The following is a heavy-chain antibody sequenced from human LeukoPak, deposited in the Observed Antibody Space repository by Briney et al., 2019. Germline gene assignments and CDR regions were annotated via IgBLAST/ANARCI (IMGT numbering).Heavy chain of an antibody. V-gene: IGHV3-30*04. D-gene: IGHD2/OR15-2a*01. J-gene: IGHJ4*02. CDR2: ISNDGSNR. CDR3: ARDQPRAGVLTTIRRSFTTLAY. Sequence: GGSLRLSCAASGFTFSSYAMHWVRQAPGKGLEWVAVISNDGSNRYYADSVKGRFTISRDNSKNTLYMQMNSLRAEDTAVYYCARDQPRAGVLTTIRRSFTTLAYWGQGTLVTVSS. CDR1: GFTFSSYA.